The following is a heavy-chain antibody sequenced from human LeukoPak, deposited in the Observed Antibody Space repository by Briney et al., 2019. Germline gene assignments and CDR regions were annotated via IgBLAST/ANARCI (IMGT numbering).Heavy chain of an antibody. D-gene: IGHD3-16*02. CDR1: GYTFTNHA. Sequence: GASVKVSCKASGYTFTNHAMNWVRQAPGQGLEWMGWIHPSTGDPTYAQGFTGRFVFSLDTSVSTTYLQISSLKAEDTAVYFCARAFQSLGGLSLPDYWGQGTLVTVSS. CDR2: IHPSTGDP. V-gene: IGHV7-4-1*02. CDR3: ARAFQSLGGLSLPDY. J-gene: IGHJ4*02.